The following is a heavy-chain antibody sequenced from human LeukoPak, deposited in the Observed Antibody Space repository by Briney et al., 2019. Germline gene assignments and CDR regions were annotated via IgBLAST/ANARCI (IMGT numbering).Heavy chain of an antibody. CDR2: IYHSGST. V-gene: IGHV4-30-2*01. Sequence: SETLSLTCAVSGGSISSGGYSWSWLRQPPGKGLEWIGYIYHSGSTYYNPSLKSRVTISVDRSKNQFSLKLSSVTAADTAVYYCARAPVYCSGGSCWGYYFDYWGQGTLVTVSS. CDR1: GGSISSGGYS. D-gene: IGHD2-15*01. J-gene: IGHJ4*02. CDR3: ARAPVYCSGGSCWGYYFDY.